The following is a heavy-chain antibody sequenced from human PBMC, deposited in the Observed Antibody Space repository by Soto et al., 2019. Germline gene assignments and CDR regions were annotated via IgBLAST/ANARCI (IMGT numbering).Heavy chain of an antibody. Sequence: SETLSLTCAVYGGSFSGYYWSWIRQPPGKGLEWIGEINHSGSTNYNPSLKSRVTISVDTSKNQFSLQLSSVTAADTAVYYCARGPPTPRYYGSGSYYKYYYYYGMDVWGQVTTVTVSS. V-gene: IGHV4-34*01. J-gene: IGHJ6*02. D-gene: IGHD3-10*01. CDR2: INHSGST. CDR3: ARGPPTPRYYGSGSYYKYYYYYGMDV. CDR1: GGSFSGYY.